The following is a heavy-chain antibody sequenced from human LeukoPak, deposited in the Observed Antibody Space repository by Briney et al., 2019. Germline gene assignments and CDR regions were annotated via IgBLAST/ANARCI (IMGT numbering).Heavy chain of an antibody. CDR2: INPNSGGT. CDR3: ARDLRAYYGSGTWGY. J-gene: IGHJ4*02. V-gene: IGHV1-2*02. CDR1: GYTFTGYY. D-gene: IGHD3-10*01. Sequence: ASVKVSCKASGYTFTGYYMHWVRQAPGQGLEWMGWINPNSGGTNYAQKFQGRVTMTRDTSFSTAYMELSRLRSDDTAVYYCARDLRAYYGSGTWGYWGQGTLVTVSS.